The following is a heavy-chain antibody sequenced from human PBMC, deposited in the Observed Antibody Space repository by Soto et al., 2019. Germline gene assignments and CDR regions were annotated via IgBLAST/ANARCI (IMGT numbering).Heavy chain of an antibody. Sequence: PSETLSLTCTVSGGSISSGDYYWSWIRQPPGKGLEWIGYIYYSGSTYYNPSLKSRVTISVDTSKNQFSLKLSSVTAADTAVYYCARVPSNNDFWSGYYPIGFDYWGQGTLVTVSS. J-gene: IGHJ4*02. CDR1: GGSISSGDYY. D-gene: IGHD3-3*01. CDR3: ARVPSNNDFWSGYYPIGFDY. CDR2: IYYSGST. V-gene: IGHV4-30-4*01.